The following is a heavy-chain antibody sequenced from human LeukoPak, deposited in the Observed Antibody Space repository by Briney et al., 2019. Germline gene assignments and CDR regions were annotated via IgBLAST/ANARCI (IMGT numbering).Heavy chain of an antibody. J-gene: IGHJ3*02. CDR2: IYSGGTT. Sequence: PGGSLRLSCAASAFTFSNAWMTWVRQAPRKGLEWVSIIYSGGTTYYADSVKDRFTISRDNSKNTLYLQMNSLRPEDTAIYYCAKGGYGIQLWWAFDIWGQGTMVTVSS. CDR3: AKGGYGIQLWWAFDI. D-gene: IGHD5-18*01. V-gene: IGHV3-66*01. CDR1: AFTFSNAW.